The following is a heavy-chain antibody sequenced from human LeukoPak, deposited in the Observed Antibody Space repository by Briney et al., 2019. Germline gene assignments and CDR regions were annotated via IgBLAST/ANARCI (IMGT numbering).Heavy chain of an antibody. CDR1: GFTFGSSA. J-gene: IGHJ6*03. CDR2: ISVSGGNT. D-gene: IGHD2-2*01. V-gene: IGHV3-23*01. CDR3: AKRYCSSTSCYYYMDV. Sequence: PGGSLRFSCAVSGFTFGSSAMNWVRQAPGKGLEWVSAISVSGGNTSYADSVKGRFTISRDNSKSTLYLQMNSLRAEDTAVYYCAKRYCSSTSCYYYMDVWGKGTSVTVSS.